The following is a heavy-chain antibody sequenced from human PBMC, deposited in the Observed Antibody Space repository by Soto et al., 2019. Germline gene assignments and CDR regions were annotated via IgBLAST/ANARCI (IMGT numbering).Heavy chain of an antibody. J-gene: IGHJ6*03. CDR3: ARDTMVRGVIIPDFYYYYYMDV. CDR2: INAGNGNT. CDR1: GYTFTSYA. Sequence: ASVKVSCKASGYTFTSYAMRWVRQAPGQRLEWMGWINAGNGNTKYSQKFQGRVTITRDTSASTAYMELSSLRSEDTAVYYCARDTMVRGVIIPDFYYYYYMDVWGKGTTVTVSS. D-gene: IGHD3-10*01. V-gene: IGHV1-3*01.